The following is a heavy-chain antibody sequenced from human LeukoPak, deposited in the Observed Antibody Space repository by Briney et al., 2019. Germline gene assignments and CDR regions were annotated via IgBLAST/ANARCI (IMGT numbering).Heavy chain of an antibody. J-gene: IGHJ4*02. V-gene: IGHV3-30*04. D-gene: IGHD1-26*01. CDR2: ISYDGNNE. CDR1: GFTFSSYA. Sequence: GGSLRLSCAASGFTFSSYALHWVRQAPGKGLEWVAVISYDGNNEYYADSVKGRFTISRDNAKNSLYLQMNSLRAEDTAVYYCARSYSPDYWGQGTLVTVSS. CDR3: ARSYSPDY.